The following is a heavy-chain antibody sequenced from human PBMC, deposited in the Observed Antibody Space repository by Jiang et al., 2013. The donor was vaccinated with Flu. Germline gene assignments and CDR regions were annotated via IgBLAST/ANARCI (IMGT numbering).Heavy chain of an antibody. J-gene: IGHJ4*02. CDR1: GGSISSSSYY. CDR2: IYYSGST. CDR3: ARRDSSGYSPFDY. V-gene: IGHV4-39*01. Sequence: LLKPSETLSLTCTVSGGSISSSSYYWGWIRQPPGKGLEWIGSIYYSGSTYYNPSLKSRVTISVDTSKNQFSLKLSSVTAADTAVYYCARRDSSGYSPFDYWGQGTLVTVSS. D-gene: IGHD3-22*01.